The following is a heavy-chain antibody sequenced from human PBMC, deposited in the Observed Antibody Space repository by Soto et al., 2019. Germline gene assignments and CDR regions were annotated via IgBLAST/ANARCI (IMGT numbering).Heavy chain of an antibody. D-gene: IGHD1-1*01. Sequence: GGSLRLSCSASRFMFSGYAMHWVRQAPGKGLEYLSAIESNGDKTYYADSVKGRFTISRDNAQSTLYLHLSSLTTEDSAVYYCVKDGREQPYYFDFWGQGTLVTVSS. V-gene: IGHV3-64D*08. J-gene: IGHJ4*02. CDR2: IESNGDKT. CDR1: RFMFSGYA. CDR3: VKDGREQPYYFDF.